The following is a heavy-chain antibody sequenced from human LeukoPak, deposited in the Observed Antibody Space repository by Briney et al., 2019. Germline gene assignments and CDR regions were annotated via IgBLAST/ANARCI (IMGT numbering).Heavy chain of an antibody. Sequence: GGSLRLSCAASGITFSSYEMSWVRQAPGKGLEWVVNIKQDGSERYYVDSVKGRFTISRDNAKNSLYLQMNSLRAEDTAVYYCARDSVVVIVPAAMDYWGQGTLVTVSS. CDR1: GITFSSYE. D-gene: IGHD2-2*01. V-gene: IGHV3-7*01. CDR2: IKQDGSER. CDR3: ARDSVVVIVPAAMDY. J-gene: IGHJ4*02.